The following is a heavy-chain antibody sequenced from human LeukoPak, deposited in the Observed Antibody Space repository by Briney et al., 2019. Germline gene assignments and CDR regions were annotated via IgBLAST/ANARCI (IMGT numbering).Heavy chain of an antibody. J-gene: IGHJ4*02. V-gene: IGHV5-51*01. D-gene: IGHD3-3*01. CDR1: GYSFTSYW. CDR3: ARQALFYDFWSGNQDLYYFDY. CDR2: IHPGDSDT. Sequence: GESLKISCKGSGYSFTSYWIGWVRQMPGKGLEWMGIIHPGDSDTRYSPSFQGQVTISADKSISTAYLQWSSLKASDTAMYYCARQALFYDFWSGNQDLYYFDYWGQGTLVTVSS.